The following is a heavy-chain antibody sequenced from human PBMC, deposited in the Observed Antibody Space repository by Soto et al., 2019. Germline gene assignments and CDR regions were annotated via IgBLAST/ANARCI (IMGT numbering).Heavy chain of an antibody. D-gene: IGHD1-7*01. CDR2: IYYSGST. Sequence: QVQLQESGPGPVKPSETLSLTCTVSGGSINSYYWSWIRQPPGKGLEWIGYIYYSGSTNYNPSLKSRITISADTSKNQFSLMLSSVTAADTAVYYCARHISSGTNIAAIRSFDPWGQGTLVTVSS. J-gene: IGHJ5*02. CDR1: GGSINSYY. CDR3: ARHISSGTNIAAIRSFDP. V-gene: IGHV4-59*08.